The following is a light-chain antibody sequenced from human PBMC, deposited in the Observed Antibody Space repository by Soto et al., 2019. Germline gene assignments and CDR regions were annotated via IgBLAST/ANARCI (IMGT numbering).Light chain of an antibody. Sequence: QSVLTQPRSVSGSPGQSVTISCTGTSSDVGGYNYVSWYQQHPGKAPKLMIYDVSKRPSGVPDRFSGSKSGNTASLTNSGLQAEDEADYYCCSYAGSYTSWVFGGGTKVTVL. CDR1: SSDVGGYNY. CDR2: DVS. J-gene: IGLJ3*02. V-gene: IGLV2-11*01. CDR3: CSYAGSYTSWV.